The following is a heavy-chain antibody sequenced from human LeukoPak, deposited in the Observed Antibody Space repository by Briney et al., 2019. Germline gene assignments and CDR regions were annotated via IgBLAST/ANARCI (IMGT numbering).Heavy chain of an antibody. CDR1: GFTFDDYA. CDR2: ISWNSGSI. D-gene: IGHD4-17*01. V-gene: IGHV3-9*01. Sequence: PGRSLRLSCAASGFTFDDYAMHWVRQAPGKGVEWVSGISWNSGSIGYADSVKGRFTISRDNAKNSLYLQMNSLRAEDTALYYCAKDLGESGDYGSSVWGQGTLVTVSS. CDR3: AKDLGESGDYGSSV. J-gene: IGHJ4*02.